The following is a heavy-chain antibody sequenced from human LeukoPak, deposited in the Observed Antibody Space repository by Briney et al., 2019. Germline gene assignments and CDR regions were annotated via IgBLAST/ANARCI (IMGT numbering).Heavy chain of an antibody. CDR3: AELGITMIGGV. Sequence: GGSLRLSCAASGFTFSSYEMNWVRQAPGKGLEWVSYISSSGSTIYYADSVKGRFTISRDNAKNSLYLQMNSLRAEDTAVYYCAELGITMIGGVWGKGPTVTVSS. CDR1: GFTFSSYE. V-gene: IGHV3-48*03. J-gene: IGHJ6*04. D-gene: IGHD3-10*02. CDR2: ISSSGSTI.